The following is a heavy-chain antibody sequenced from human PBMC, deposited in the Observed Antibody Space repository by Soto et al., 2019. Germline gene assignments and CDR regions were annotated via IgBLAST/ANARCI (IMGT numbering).Heavy chain of an antibody. CDR3: ARYPPRDSSSSFSGYYGMDV. CDR1: GGSFSGYY. CDR2: INHSGST. J-gene: IGHJ6*02. D-gene: IGHD6-6*01. V-gene: IGHV4-34*01. Sequence: SETLSLTCAVYGGSFSGYYWSWIRQPPGKGLEWIGEINHSGSTNYNPSLKSRVTISVDTSKNQFSLKLSSVTAADTAVYYCARYPPRDSSSSFSGYYGMDVWGQGTTVTVSS.